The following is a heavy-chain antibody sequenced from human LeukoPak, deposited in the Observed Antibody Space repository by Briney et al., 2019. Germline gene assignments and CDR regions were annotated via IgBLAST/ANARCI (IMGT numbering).Heavy chain of an antibody. D-gene: IGHD6-13*01. V-gene: IGHV1-18*01. CDR2: ISAYNGNT. J-gene: IGHJ4*02. CDR3: ARDGESSSWSQYPGR. CDR1: GYTFTSYG. Sequence: GASVKVSCKASGYTFTSYGISWVRQAPGQGLEWMGWISAYNGNTNYAQKLQGRVTMTTDTSTSTAYMELRSLRSDDTAVYYCARDGESSSWSQYPGRWGQGTLVTVSS.